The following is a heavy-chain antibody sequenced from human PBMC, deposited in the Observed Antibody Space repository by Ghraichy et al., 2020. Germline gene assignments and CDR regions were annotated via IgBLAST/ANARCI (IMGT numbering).Heavy chain of an antibody. Sequence: GGSLRLSCAASGFTFITTYMNWVRQAPGKGLEWVSTIYGGGSTYYADSVQGRFSVFRDNSKNTLYLQMNSLRAEDTGVYFCASSRSMDVWGQGTTVTVSS. J-gene: IGHJ6*02. CDR3: ASSRSMDV. CDR1: GFTFITTY. V-gene: IGHV3-66*01. CDR2: IYGGGST.